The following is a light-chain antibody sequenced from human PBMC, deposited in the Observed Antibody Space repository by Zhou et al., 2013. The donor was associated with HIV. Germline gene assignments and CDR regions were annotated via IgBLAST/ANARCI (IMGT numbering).Light chain of an antibody. CDR2: DAS. CDR1: QSVSSY. V-gene: IGKV3-11*01. Sequence: ETVLTQSPATLSLSPGERATLSCRASQSVSSYLAWYQQKPGQAPRLLIYDASNRATGIPARFSGSGSGTDFTLTISSLEPEDFAVYYCQQRSNWRITFGQG. CDR3: QQRSNWRIT. J-gene: IGKJ5*01.